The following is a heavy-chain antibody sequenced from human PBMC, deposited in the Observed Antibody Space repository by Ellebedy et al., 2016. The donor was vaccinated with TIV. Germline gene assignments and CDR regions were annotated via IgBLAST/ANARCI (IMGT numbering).Heavy chain of an antibody. CDR2: ISAYNGNT. D-gene: IGHD2-15*01. Sequence: ASVKVSXXASGYTFTSYGISWVRQAPGQGLEWMGWISAYNGNTNYAQKLQGRVTMTTDTSTSTAYMELRSLRSDDTAVYYCARGPVVVAATPRGYYYYGMDVWGQGTTVTVSS. V-gene: IGHV1-18*01. CDR3: ARGPVVVAATPRGYYYYGMDV. J-gene: IGHJ6*02. CDR1: GYTFTSYG.